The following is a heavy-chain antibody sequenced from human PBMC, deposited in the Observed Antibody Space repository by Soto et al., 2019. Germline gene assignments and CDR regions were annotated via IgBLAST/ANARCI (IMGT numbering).Heavy chain of an antibody. V-gene: IGHV3-33*01. CDR1: GFTFSSYG. D-gene: IGHD2-21*02. CDR2: IWYDGRNE. CDR3: ARGTATDGLDS. J-gene: IGHJ5*01. Sequence: GGSQRLSCVASGFTFSSYGMHWVRQAPGKGLEWVAFIWYDGRNENYTDSVKGRFSISRDNSKNTLFLQMNSLRVDDTAVYYCARGTATDGLDSWGQGTLVTVSS.